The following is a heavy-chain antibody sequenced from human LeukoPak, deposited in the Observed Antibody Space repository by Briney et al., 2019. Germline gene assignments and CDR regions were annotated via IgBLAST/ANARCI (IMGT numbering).Heavy chain of an antibody. CDR3: AKDRVPLGVSWFDP. CDR2: ISGSGGST. CDR1: GFTFSSYA. V-gene: IGHV3-23*01. Sequence: GGSLRLSCAASGFTFSSYAMSRVRQAPGKGLEWVSAISGSGGSTYYADSVKGRFTISRDNSKNTLYLQMNSLRAEDTAVYYCAKDRVPLGVSWFDPWGQGTLVTVSS. J-gene: IGHJ5*02. D-gene: IGHD2-8*01.